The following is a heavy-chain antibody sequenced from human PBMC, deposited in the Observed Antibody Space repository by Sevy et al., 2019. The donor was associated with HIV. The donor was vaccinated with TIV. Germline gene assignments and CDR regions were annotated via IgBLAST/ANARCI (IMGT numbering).Heavy chain of an antibody. CDR2: INHSGST. CDR3: AIIAAAGSVGMDV. V-gene: IGHV4-34*01. D-gene: IGHD6-13*01. J-gene: IGHJ6*02. Sequence: SETLSLTCAVYGGSFSGYYWSWIRQPPGKGLEWIGEINHSGSTNYNPSLKSQVTISVDTSKNQFSLKLSSVTAADRAVYYCAIIAAAGSVGMDVWGQGTTVTVSS. CDR1: GGSFSGYY.